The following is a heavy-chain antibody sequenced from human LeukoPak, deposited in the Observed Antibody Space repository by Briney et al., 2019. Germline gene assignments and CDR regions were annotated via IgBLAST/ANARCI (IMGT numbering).Heavy chain of an antibody. CDR1: GFSFSTYY. D-gene: IGHD1-14*01. CDR3: VRENHGSFDY. J-gene: IGHJ4*02. CDR2: ISSSSTYI. V-gene: IGHV3-21*01. Sequence: GGSLRLSCAASGFSFSTYYVNWVRQAPGKGLEWVSCISSSSTYIFYADSVRGRFAISRDNAKNSLYLQMNSLRADDTAVYYCVRENHGSFDYWGRGSLVTVSS.